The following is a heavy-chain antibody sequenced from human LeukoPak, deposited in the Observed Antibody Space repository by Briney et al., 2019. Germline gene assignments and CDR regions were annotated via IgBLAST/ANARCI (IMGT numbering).Heavy chain of an antibody. CDR1: GYTFTSYY. D-gene: IGHD3-16*02. Sequence: ASVKVSCKASGYTFTSYYMHWVRQAPGQGLEWMGIINPSGGSTSYAQKLQGRVTMTTDTSTSTAYMELRSLRSDDTAVYYCARAGELDDYVWGGYRIFDYWGQGTLVTVSS. J-gene: IGHJ4*02. V-gene: IGHV1-46*01. CDR2: INPSGGST. CDR3: ARAGELDDYVWGGYRIFDY.